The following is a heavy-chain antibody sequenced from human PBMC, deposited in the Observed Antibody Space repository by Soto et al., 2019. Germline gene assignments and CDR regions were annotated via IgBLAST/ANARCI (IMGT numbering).Heavy chain of an antibody. Sequence: EVQLVESGGGLIQPGGSLRLSCAASGLSVISNYMTWVRQTPGKVLEWVSTIYPSGTTFYADTVKGRFAVSRDISNNTLYLEMNSLRVEDTAVYYCAKDAPAYKFYGVDVWGLGTTVTVSS. CDR3: AKDAPAYKFYGVDV. CDR1: GLSVISNY. CDR2: IYPSGTT. V-gene: IGHV3-53*01. J-gene: IGHJ6*02. D-gene: IGHD3-16*01.